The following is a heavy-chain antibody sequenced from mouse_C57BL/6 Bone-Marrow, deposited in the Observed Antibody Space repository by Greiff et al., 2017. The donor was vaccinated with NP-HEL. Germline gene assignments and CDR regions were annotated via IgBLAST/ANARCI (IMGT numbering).Heavy chain of an antibody. CDR3: ARLYSNYEDYAMDY. V-gene: IGHV1-52*01. D-gene: IGHD2-5*01. CDR2: IDPSDSET. J-gene: IGHJ4*01. Sequence: QVQLQQPGAELVRPGSSVKLSCKASGYTFTSYWMHWVKQRPIQGLEWIGNIDPSDSETHYNQKFKDKATLTVDKSSSTAYMQLSSLTSEDSAVYYCARLYSNYEDYAMDYWGQGTSVTVSS. CDR1: GYTFTSYW.